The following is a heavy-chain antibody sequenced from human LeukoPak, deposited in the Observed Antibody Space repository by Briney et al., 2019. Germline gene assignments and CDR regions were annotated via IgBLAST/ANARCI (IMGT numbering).Heavy chain of an antibody. CDR3: ARSPLRVYSGYYYHMDV. V-gene: IGHV3-53*01. D-gene: IGHD5-12*01. CDR2: IYSGGNT. CDR1: RFIVSSNY. J-gene: IGHJ6*03. Sequence: PGGSLRLSCAASRFIVSSNYMSWVRQAPGKGLEWVSLIYSGGNTFYADSVKGRFTISRDNSKKMLYLQMNSLRAEATAVYYCARSPLRVYSGYYYHMDVWGKGTMVTVSS.